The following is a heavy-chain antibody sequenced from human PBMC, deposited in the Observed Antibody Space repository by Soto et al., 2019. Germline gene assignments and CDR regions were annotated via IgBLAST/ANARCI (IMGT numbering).Heavy chain of an antibody. CDR1: VFAFSSYS. CDR3: ARGPYYDFWSGYPVDF. CDR2: ITSTGSYM. V-gene: IGHV3-21*01. D-gene: IGHD3-3*01. J-gene: IGHJ4*02. Sequence: EVQLVESGGGLVKPGGSLRLSCVASVFAFSSYSMNWVRQAPGKGLEWVSSITSTGSYMYYADSVKGRFTISRDNAKNSLYLQMSSLRGEDTALYYCARGPYYDFWSGYPVDFWGQGTLVTVSS.